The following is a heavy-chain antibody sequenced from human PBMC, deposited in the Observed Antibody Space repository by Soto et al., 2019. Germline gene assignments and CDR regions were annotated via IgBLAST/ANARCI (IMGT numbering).Heavy chain of an antibody. CDR2: IYYSGST. CDR3: ARAVRATMVRGVINSDY. D-gene: IGHD3-10*01. CDR1: CGSISSGDYY. Sequence: PSETLSLTCTVSCGSISSGDYYWSWIRQPPGKGLEWIGYIYYSGSTYYNPSLKSRVTISVDTSKNQFSLKLSSVTAADTAVYYCARAVRATMVRGVINSDYWGQGTLVTVS. J-gene: IGHJ4*02. V-gene: IGHV4-30-4*01.